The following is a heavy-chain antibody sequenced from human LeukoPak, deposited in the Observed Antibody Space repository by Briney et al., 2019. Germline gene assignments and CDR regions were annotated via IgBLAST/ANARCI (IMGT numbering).Heavy chain of an antibody. Sequence: ASVKVSCKASGYTFTSYDINWVRQATGQGLEWMGWMNPNSGNTGYAQKFQGRVTMTRNTSISTAYMELSSLRSEDTAVYYCARGRAKKGTYYYGSIDPWGQGTLVTVSS. CDR1: GYTFTSYD. V-gene: IGHV1-8*01. J-gene: IGHJ5*02. CDR2: MNPNSGNT. CDR3: ARGRAKKGTYYYGSIDP. D-gene: IGHD3-10*01.